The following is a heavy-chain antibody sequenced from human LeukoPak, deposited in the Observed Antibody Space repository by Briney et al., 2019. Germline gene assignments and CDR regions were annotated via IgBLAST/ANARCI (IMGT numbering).Heavy chain of an antibody. CDR2: INHSGST. V-gene: IGHV4-34*01. Sequence: SGTLSLTCAVYGGSFSGYYWSWIRQPPGKGLEWIGEINHSGSTNYNPSLKSRVTISVDTSKNQFSLKLSSVTAADTAVYYCARGYCSSTSCYRSIGRWFDPWGQGTLVTVSS. CDR3: ARGYCSSTSCYRSIGRWFDP. D-gene: IGHD2-2*02. CDR1: GGSFSGYY. J-gene: IGHJ5*02.